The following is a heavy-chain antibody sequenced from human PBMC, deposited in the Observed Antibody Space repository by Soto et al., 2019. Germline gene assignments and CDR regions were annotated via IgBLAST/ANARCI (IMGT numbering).Heavy chain of an antibody. CDR1: GFTFSNYG. CDR2: IWHDGKNK. V-gene: IGHV3-33*01. Sequence: PGGSLRLSCVASGFTFSNYGLHWVRQAPGKGLEWVAIIWHDGKNKDYADSVKGRFTVSRDNSKNALYLQMNSLTAGDTAVYHCARDPGKGEAIDYWGPGTLVTVSS. J-gene: IGHJ4*02. CDR3: ARDPGKGEAIDY.